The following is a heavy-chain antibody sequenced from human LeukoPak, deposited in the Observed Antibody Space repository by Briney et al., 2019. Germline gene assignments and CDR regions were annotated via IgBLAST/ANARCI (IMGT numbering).Heavy chain of an antibody. CDR3: ARVAVTRYFDY. V-gene: IGHV3-53*01. CDR2: IYSGGNT. Sequence: PGGSLRLSCAASGFTVSSNFMTWVRQAPGKGLEWVSVIYSGGNTYYTDSVKGRLTISRDNSKNTLYLQMNSLRAEDTAVYYCARVAVTRYFDYWGQGTLVTVSS. J-gene: IGHJ4*02. CDR1: GFTVSSNF. D-gene: IGHD4-17*01.